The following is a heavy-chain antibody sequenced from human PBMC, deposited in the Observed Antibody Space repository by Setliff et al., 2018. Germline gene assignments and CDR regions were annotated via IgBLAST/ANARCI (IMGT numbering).Heavy chain of an antibody. CDR2: VDPKSGRT. CDR3: AKQGDLAFDY. J-gene: IGHJ4*02. CDR1: GYPFVGYF. Sequence: ASVKVSCKTSGYPFVGYFIYWMRQAPGQGLEWVGWVDPKSGRTKYAVKFQGRVTMTRDTSSSTIYMEVNSLTSDDTAVYFCAKQGDLAFDYWGQGTQVTVSS. V-gene: IGHV1-2*02. D-gene: IGHD3-16*01.